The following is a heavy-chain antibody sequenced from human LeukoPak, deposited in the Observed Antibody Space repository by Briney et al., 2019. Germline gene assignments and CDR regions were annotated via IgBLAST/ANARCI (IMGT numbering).Heavy chain of an antibody. D-gene: IGHD6-13*01. CDR3: ATVPRIPAVGNTEYFRH. Sequence: GESLKISCKGSGYSFTSYWIGWVRQMPGKGLEWMRIINPGDSDTRYSPSFQGQVTISVDKSISTAYLQWSSLKAPDTAMYFCATVPRIPAVGNTEYFRHWGQGTLVTVSS. V-gene: IGHV5-51*01. J-gene: IGHJ1*01. CDR2: INPGDSDT. CDR1: GYSFTSYW.